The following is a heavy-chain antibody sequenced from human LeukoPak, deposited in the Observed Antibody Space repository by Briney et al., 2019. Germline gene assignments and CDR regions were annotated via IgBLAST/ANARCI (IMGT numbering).Heavy chain of an antibody. J-gene: IGHJ4*02. Sequence: GESLKISCKGSGYSFISYWIAWVRQMPGKGLEWMGIIYPGGSETYYSPSFQGQVTISADTSTSTAYLQWTSLKASDTAMYYCARQTLAAREPGDYWGQGTLVTVSS. D-gene: IGHD6-6*01. CDR2: IYPGGSET. CDR1: GYSFISYW. CDR3: ARQTLAAREPGDY. V-gene: IGHV5-51*01.